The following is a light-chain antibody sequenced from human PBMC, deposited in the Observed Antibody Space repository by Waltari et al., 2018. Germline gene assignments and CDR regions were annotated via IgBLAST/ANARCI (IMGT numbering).Light chain of an antibody. CDR2: EVM. V-gene: IGLV2-14*01. CDR3: SSYTPITISNWV. Sequence: QSALTQPASVSGSPGQSITISCTGTGSDVGGYDYVSWYQPHPGKAPKLVIYEVMNRPPVVSSACAASKAGKPASLTISGLQAEDEADYYCSSYTPITISNWVFGGGTKLTVL. CDR1: GSDVGGYDY. J-gene: IGLJ3*02.